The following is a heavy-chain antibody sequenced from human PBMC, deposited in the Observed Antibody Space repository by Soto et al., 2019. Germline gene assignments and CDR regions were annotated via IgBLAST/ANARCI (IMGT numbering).Heavy chain of an antibody. J-gene: IGHJ4*02. CDR1: GFTFSSYG. CDR3: ARDRKSLEFDFWSGYADY. D-gene: IGHD3-3*01. V-gene: IGHV3-33*01. CDR2: IWYDGSNK. Sequence: QVQLVESGGGVVQPGRSLRLSCAASGFTFSSYGMHWVRQAPGKGLEWVAVIWYDGSNKYYADSAKGRFTISRDNSKNTLYLQMNSLRAEDTAVYYCARDRKSLEFDFWSGYADYWGQGTLVTVSS.